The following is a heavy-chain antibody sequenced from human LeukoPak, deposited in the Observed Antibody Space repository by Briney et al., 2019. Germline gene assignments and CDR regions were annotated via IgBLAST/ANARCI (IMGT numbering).Heavy chain of an antibody. V-gene: IGHV3-23*01. Sequence: GGSLRLSCAASGFTLSSYAMNWVRQAPGKGLEWVSSLGGSDGSAYYADSVKGRFTISRDPSKNTLSLEMTSLRDDDTAVYFCAEQRGFMGAFDCWGQGTLVTVSS. CDR1: GFTLSSYA. CDR3: AEQRGFMGAFDC. D-gene: IGHD1-26*01. J-gene: IGHJ4*02. CDR2: LGGSDGSA.